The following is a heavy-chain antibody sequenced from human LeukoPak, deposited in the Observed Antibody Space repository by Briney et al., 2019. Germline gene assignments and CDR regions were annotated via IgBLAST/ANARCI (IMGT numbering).Heavy chain of an antibody. CDR1: GFTFSSYV. D-gene: IGHD6-19*01. J-gene: IGHJ1*01. Sequence: GGSLRLSCAASGFTFSSYVMSWVRQAPGKGLEWVSAISGSGGSTYYADSVKGRFTISRDNSKNTLYLQMNSLRAEDTAVYYCAKGWRGWDEEREFYQHWGQGTLVTVSS. CDR2: ISGSGGST. V-gene: IGHV3-23*01. CDR3: AKGWRGWDEEREFYQH.